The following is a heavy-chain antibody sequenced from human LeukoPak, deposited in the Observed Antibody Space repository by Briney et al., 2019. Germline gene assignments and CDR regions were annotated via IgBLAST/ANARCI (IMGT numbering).Heavy chain of an antibody. CDR3: ARDGCSGGSCYVDYYYYMDV. CDR2: IRYDGSNK. CDR1: GFTFSSYG. V-gene: IGHV3-30*02. D-gene: IGHD2-15*01. Sequence: GGSLRLSCAASGFTFSSYGMHWVRQAPGKGLEWVAFIRYDGSNKYYADSVKGRFTISRDNSKNTLYLQMNSLRAEDTAVYYCARDGCSGGSCYVDYYYYMDVWGKGTTVTVSS. J-gene: IGHJ6*03.